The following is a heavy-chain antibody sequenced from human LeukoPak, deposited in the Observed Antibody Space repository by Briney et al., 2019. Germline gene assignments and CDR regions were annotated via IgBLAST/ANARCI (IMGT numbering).Heavy chain of an antibody. Sequence: PSETLSLTCTVSGDSISSSTYYWDWIRQPAGKGLEWIGRIYSSGTITYNPSLKSRVTISVDTSKNQFSLKLSSVTAADTAVYYCARGRHMGSSSWFDYWGQGTLVTVSS. D-gene: IGHD6-13*01. J-gene: IGHJ4*02. CDR3: ARGRHMGSSSWFDY. CDR2: IYSSGTI. CDR1: GDSISSSTYY. V-gene: IGHV4-61*02.